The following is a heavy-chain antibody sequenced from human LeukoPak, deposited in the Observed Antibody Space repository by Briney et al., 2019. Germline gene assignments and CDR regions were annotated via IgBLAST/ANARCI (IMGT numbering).Heavy chain of an antibody. CDR1: GFTFSSYG. J-gene: IGHJ4*02. CDR2: ISYDGSNK. CDR3: AKGDYDSSGPLDY. V-gene: IGHV3-30*18. Sequence: GGSLRLSCAASGFTFSSYGMHWVRQAPGKGLEWVAVISYDGSNKYYADSVKGRFTISRDNSKNTLYLQMNSLRAEDTAVYYCAKGDYDSSGPLDYWGQGTLVTVSS. D-gene: IGHD3-22*01.